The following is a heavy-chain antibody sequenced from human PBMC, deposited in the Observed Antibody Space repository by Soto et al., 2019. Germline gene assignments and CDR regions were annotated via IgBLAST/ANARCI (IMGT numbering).Heavy chain of an antibody. CDR3: ARLREAGGSYYGPGGDY. V-gene: IGHV1-69*01. D-gene: IGHD1-26*01. J-gene: IGHJ4*02. Sequence: QVQLVQSGAEVKKPGSSVKVSCKAFGGTFSSYAISWVRQAPGQGLEWMGGIIPIFGTANYAQKFQGRVTITADESTSTAYMELSSLRSEDTAVYYCARLREAGGSYYGPGGDYWGQGTLVTVSS. CDR2: IIPIFGTA. CDR1: GGTFSSYA.